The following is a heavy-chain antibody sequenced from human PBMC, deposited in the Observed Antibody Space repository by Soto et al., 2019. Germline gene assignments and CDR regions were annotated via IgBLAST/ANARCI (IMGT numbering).Heavy chain of an antibody. Sequence: PGGSLRLSCAASGFTFSSYAMSWVRQAPGKGLEWVSAISGSGGSTYYADSVKGRFTISRDNSKNTLYLQMNSLRAEDTAVYYCAKRYYDILTGYSAMDVWGQGTTVTVSS. CDR1: GFTFSSYA. V-gene: IGHV3-23*01. J-gene: IGHJ6*02. CDR2: ISGSGGST. D-gene: IGHD3-9*01. CDR3: AKRYYDILTGYSAMDV.